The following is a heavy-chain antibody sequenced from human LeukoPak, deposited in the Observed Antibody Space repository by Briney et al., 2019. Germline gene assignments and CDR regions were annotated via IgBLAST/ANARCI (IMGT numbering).Heavy chain of an antibody. D-gene: IGHD5-18*01. CDR3: ARDFGYSDNYFDF. CDR1: GFTFSNAW. V-gene: IGHV3-11*01. Sequence: GGSLRLSCAASGFTFSNAWMSWVRQAPGKGLEWVSYISSSGSTIYYADSVKGRFTISRDNAKNSLYLQMNSLRAEDTAVYYCARDFGYSDNYFDFWGQGTLVTVSS. J-gene: IGHJ4*02. CDR2: ISSSGSTI.